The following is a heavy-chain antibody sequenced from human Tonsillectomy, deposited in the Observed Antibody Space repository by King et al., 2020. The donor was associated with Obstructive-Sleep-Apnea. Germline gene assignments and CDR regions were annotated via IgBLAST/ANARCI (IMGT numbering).Heavy chain of an antibody. CDR2: ISWSRGSI. J-gene: IGHJ6*02. CDR3: AKDSGGSGWAYYYGMDV. D-gene: IGHD6-19*01. V-gene: IGHV3-9*01. Sequence: VQLVESGGGLVQPGRSLRLSCAASGFTFDDYAMHWVRQAPGKGLEWVSGISWSRGSIGYADSVKGRFTISRDNAKNSLYLQMNSLRAEDTALYYCAKDSGGSGWAYYYGMDVWAKGPRSPSP. CDR1: GFTFDDYA.